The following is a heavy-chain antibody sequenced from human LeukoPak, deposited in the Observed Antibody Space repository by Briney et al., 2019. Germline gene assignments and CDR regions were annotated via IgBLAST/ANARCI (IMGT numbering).Heavy chain of an antibody. V-gene: IGHV3-23*01. CDR3: AKAPLRGYSYGYGLMGY. CDR2: ISGSGGST. D-gene: IGHD5-18*01. CDR1: GFTFSSYG. Sequence: GGTLRLSCAASGFTFSSYGMSWVRQAPGKGLEWVSAISGSGGSTYYADSVKGRFTISRDNSKNTLYLQMNSLRAEDTAVYYCAKAPLRGYSYGYGLMGYWGQGTLVTVSS. J-gene: IGHJ4*02.